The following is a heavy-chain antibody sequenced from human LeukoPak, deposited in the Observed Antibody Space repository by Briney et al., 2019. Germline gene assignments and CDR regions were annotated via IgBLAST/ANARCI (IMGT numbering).Heavy chain of an antibody. CDR3: AKDGSRGRFYYYYMDV. CDR2: IRYDGSNK. J-gene: IGHJ6*03. Sequence: PGGSLRLSCAASGFTFSSYAMHWVRQAPGKGLEWVAFIRYDGSNKYYADSVKGRFTISRDNSKNTLYLQMNSLRAEDTAVYYCAKDGSRGRFYYYYMDVWGKGTTVTISS. CDR1: GFTFSSYA. V-gene: IGHV3-30*02. D-gene: IGHD3-10*01.